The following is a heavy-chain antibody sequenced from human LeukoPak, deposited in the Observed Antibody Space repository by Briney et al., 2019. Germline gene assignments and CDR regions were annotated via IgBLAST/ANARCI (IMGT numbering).Heavy chain of an antibody. CDR2: IRYDGSNK. Sequence: GGSLRLSCAASGFTFSSYGMHWVRQAPGKGLEWVAFIRYDGSNKYYADSVKGRFTISRDNSKNTLYLQMNSLRAEDTAVYYCARLGYCSSTSCRDSSFGYWGQGTLVTVSS. J-gene: IGHJ4*02. D-gene: IGHD2-2*01. CDR1: GFTFSSYG. V-gene: IGHV3-30*02. CDR3: ARLGYCSSTSCRDSSFGY.